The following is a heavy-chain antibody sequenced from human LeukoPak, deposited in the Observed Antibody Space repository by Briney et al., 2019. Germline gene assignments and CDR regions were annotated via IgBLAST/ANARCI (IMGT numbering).Heavy chain of an antibody. D-gene: IGHD4-23*01. CDR3: TRGVALVTVYYFDF. V-gene: IGHV1-18*04. CDR2: ISNHNGNT. J-gene: IGHJ4*02. CDR1: GFTFSAYG. Sequence: ASVKVSCKTSGFTFSAYGIAWVRQAPGHGPEWMGRISNHNGNTKYAQKFQDRITVTTETSTGTASMELRSLKPDDTGIYYCTRGVALVTVYYFDFWGRGTQVTVAS.